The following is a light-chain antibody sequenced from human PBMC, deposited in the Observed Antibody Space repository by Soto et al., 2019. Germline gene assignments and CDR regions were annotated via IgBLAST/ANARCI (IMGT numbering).Light chain of an antibody. V-gene: IGLV2-14*01. Sequence: QSALTQPASVSGSPGQSITISCTGTSSDVGGYNYVSWYQQHPGKAPKLMIYEVNNRPSGVSNRFSGSKSGNTASLTISGLQAEDEGDYYCSSYTNSSTLCVFGTGTKVTVL. CDR3: SSYTNSSTLCV. CDR2: EVN. J-gene: IGLJ1*01. CDR1: SSDVGGYNY.